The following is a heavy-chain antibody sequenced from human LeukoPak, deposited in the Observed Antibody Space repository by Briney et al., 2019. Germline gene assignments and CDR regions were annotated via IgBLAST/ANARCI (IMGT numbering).Heavy chain of an antibody. Sequence: GGSLRLSCAASGFTFSSYAMSWVRQAPGKGLEWVSAISGSGGSTYYADSVKGRFTISRDNSKNTLYPQMNSLRAEDTAVYYCAKGSSSWRYYFDYWGQGTLVTVSS. CDR1: GFTFSSYA. D-gene: IGHD6-13*01. CDR2: ISGSGGST. J-gene: IGHJ4*02. V-gene: IGHV3-23*01. CDR3: AKGSSSWRYYFDY.